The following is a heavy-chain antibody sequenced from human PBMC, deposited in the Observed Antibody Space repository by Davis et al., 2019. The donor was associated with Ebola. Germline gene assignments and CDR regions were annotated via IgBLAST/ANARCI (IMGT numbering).Heavy chain of an antibody. CDR3: ATGGSSDY. Sequence: PGGSLRLSCAASGFTFSSYWMSWVRQAPGKGLEWVSYISSSSSYTKYADSVKGRFTISRDNAKNTLYLQMNSPRAEDTAVYYCATGGSSDYWGQGILVTVSS. V-gene: IGHV3-21*05. J-gene: IGHJ4*02. CDR1: GFTFSSYW. D-gene: IGHD2-2*01. CDR2: ISSSSSYT.